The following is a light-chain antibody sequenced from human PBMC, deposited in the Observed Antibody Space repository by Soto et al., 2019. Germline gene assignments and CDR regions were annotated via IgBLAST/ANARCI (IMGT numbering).Light chain of an antibody. V-gene: IGKV1-5*01. CDR3: QQYNSYSQT. Sequence: DIQMTQSPSTLSSSVGDIFTITCRASQSIGSWLAWYQQKPGKAPKLLIYDASSLESGVPSRFSGSGSGTEFTLTISSLQPDDFATYYCQQYNSYSQTFGQGTKVDIK. CDR2: DAS. J-gene: IGKJ1*01. CDR1: QSIGSW.